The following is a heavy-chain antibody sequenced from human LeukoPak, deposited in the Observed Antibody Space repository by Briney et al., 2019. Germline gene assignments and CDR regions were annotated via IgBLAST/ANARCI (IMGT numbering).Heavy chain of an antibody. V-gene: IGHV5-51*01. Sequence: GASLKISCKGSGYRFTSYWIGWVRQMPGKGLEWMGSIYPGDSDTRYSPSFQSQVTISADKSISTAYLQWSSLKASDTAMYYCARTYYGGLPGYWGQGTLVTVSS. J-gene: IGHJ4*02. D-gene: IGHD4-23*01. CDR2: IYPGDSDT. CDR3: ARTYYGGLPGY. CDR1: GYRFTSYW.